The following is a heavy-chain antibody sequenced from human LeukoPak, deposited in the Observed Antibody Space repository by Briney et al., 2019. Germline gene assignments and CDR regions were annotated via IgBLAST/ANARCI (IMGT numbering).Heavy chain of an antibody. Sequence: GGSLRLSCAASGFTFSSYAMSWVRQAPGKGLEWVSAISGSGGSTYYADSVKGRFTISRDNSKNSLYLQMNRLRAEDTAVYYCAKDHHRFLEWLPPYYFDYWGQGTLVTVSS. V-gene: IGHV3-23*01. CDR1: GFTFSSYA. J-gene: IGHJ4*02. CDR2: ISGSGGST. CDR3: AKDHHRFLEWLPPYYFDY. D-gene: IGHD3-3*01.